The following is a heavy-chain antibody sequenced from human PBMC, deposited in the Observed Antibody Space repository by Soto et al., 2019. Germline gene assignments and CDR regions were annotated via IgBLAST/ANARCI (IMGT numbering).Heavy chain of an antibody. D-gene: IGHD3-10*01. CDR1: GFTFSSYG. CDR2: IWYDGSNK. J-gene: IGHJ6*03. Sequence: GGSLRLSCAASGFTFSSYGMHWVRQAPGKGLEWVAVIWYDGSNKYYADSVKGRFTISRDNSKNTLYLQMNSLRAEDTAVYYCAREYHGEGGEYYYYMDVWGKGTTVTVSS. CDR3: AREYHGEGGEYYYYMDV. V-gene: IGHV3-33*01.